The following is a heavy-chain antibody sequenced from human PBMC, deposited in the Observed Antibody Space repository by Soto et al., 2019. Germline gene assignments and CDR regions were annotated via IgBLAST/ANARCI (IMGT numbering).Heavy chain of an antibody. CDR3: ARGHAVRLRYFDWPFDY. Sequence: SETLSLTCAVYGGSFSGYYWSWIRQPPGKGLEWIGEINHSGSTNYNPSLKSRVTISVDTSKNQFSLKLSSVTAADTAVYYCARGHAVRLRYFDWPFDYWGQGTLVTVSS. CDR1: GGSFSGYY. J-gene: IGHJ4*02. CDR2: INHSGST. V-gene: IGHV4-34*01. D-gene: IGHD3-9*01.